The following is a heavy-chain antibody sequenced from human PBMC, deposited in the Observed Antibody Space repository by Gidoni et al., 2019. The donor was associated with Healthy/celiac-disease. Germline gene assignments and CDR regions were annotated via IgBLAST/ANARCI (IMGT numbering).Heavy chain of an antibody. D-gene: IGHD3-10*01. CDR1: GYPFTSYG. J-gene: IGHJ6*03. Sequence: QVQLVQSGAEVKKPGASVKVSCTASGYPFTSYGISWVRQAPGHGLEWMGWISAYNGNTNYAQKLQGRVTMTTDTSTSTAYMELRSLRSDDTAVYYCARVPGDGKNWYYYMDVWGKGTTVTVSS. CDR2: ISAYNGNT. V-gene: IGHV1-18*04. CDR3: ARVPGDGKNWYYYMDV.